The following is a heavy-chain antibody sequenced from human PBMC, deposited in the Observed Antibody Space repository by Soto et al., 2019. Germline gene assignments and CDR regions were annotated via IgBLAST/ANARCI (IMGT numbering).Heavy chain of an antibody. J-gene: IGHJ6*03. CDR2: IYYSWST. V-gene: IGHV4-31*03. CDR3: ARVSLPYYYMDV. CDR1: GGSISSGGYY. Sequence: QVQLQESGPGLVKPSQTLSLTCTVSGGSISSGGYYWSWIRQHPGKGLEWIGYIYYSWSTYYNPSLKSRVTISVDTSKNQFSLQLSSVTAADTAVYYCARVSLPYYYMDVWGKGTTVTVSS.